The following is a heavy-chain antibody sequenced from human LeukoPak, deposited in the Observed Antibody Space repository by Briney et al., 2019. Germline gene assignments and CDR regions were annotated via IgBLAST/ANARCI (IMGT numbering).Heavy chain of an antibody. J-gene: IGHJ4*02. Sequence: SETLSLTCAVYGGSFSGYYWSWIRQPPGKGLEWIGEINHSGSTNYNPSLKSRVTTSVDTSKNQFSLKLSSVTAADTAVYYCARVSSYGDFAPTFDYWGQGTLVTVSS. V-gene: IGHV4-34*01. D-gene: IGHD4-17*01. CDR2: INHSGST. CDR1: GGSFSGYY. CDR3: ARVSSYGDFAPTFDY.